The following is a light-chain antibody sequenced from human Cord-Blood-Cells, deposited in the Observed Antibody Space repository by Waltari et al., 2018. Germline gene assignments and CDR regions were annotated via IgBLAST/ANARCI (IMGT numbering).Light chain of an antibody. CDR2: WAS. V-gene: IGKV4-1*01. J-gene: IGKJ1*01. CDR1: QSVLYSSNNKNY. CDR3: QQYYSTPWT. Sequence: DIVMTQSLDSLAVSLGERATINCKSSQSVLYSSNNKNYLALYQQKPGQPPKLLIYWASTRESGVPDRFSGSGSGTDFTLTISSLQAEDVAVYYCQQYYSTPWTFGQGTKVEIK.